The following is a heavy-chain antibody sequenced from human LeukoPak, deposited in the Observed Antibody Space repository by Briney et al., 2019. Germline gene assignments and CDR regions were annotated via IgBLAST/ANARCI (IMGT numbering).Heavy chain of an antibody. CDR1: DDSITIYY. CDR2: IDHTGST. J-gene: IGHJ4*02. Sequence: SETLSLTCTVSDDSITIYYWSWIRQPPGKGLEWIGYIDHTGSTNYNPSLNSRVTISRDTSKNHFSLKLSSATAADTAVYYCARQTGSGLFILPGGQGTLVTVSS. CDR3: ARQTGSGLFILP. D-gene: IGHD3/OR15-3a*01. V-gene: IGHV4-59*01.